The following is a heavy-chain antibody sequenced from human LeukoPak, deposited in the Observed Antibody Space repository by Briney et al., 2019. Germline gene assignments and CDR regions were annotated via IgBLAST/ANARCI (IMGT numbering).Heavy chain of an antibody. J-gene: IGHJ2*01. D-gene: IGHD3-22*01. V-gene: IGHV4-30-2*01. Sequence: SETLSLTCTVSGGSISSGGYSWSWIRQPSGKGLEWIGYIYHSGSTNYNPFLKSRVTISVDRSKNQFSLKLSAVTAADTAVYYCARAVVVAWYFDLWGRGTLVTVSS. CDR3: ARAVVVAWYFDL. CDR1: GGSISSGGYS. CDR2: IYHSGST.